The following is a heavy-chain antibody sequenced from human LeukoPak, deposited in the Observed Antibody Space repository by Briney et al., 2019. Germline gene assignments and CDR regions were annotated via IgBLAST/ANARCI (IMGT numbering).Heavy chain of an antibody. D-gene: IGHD5-12*01. V-gene: IGHV1-3*01. Sequence: ASVKVSCKASGYTFTSYAMHWVRQAPGQRLEWMGWINAGNGNTKYSQKFQGRVTITRDTSASTAYMELSSLRSEDTAVYSCARGVATNRYYFDYWGQGTLVTVSS. CDR3: ARGVATNRYYFDY. CDR2: INAGNGNT. CDR1: GYTFTSYA. J-gene: IGHJ4*02.